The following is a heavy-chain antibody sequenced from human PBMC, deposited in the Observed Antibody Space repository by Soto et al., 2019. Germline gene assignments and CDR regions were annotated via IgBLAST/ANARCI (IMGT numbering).Heavy chain of an antibody. Sequence: RASVKVSCKVSAYSLTELSMHWVRQAPGKGLEWMGGFDPEEGETIYAQKFQGRVTMTDDTSTDTAHMELSSLRSDDTAVYYCATLTTMVRGFSYAGYFDYWGQGTLVTVSS. V-gene: IGHV1-24*01. J-gene: IGHJ4*02. CDR2: FDPEEGET. D-gene: IGHD3-10*01. CDR3: ATLTTMVRGFSYAGYFDY. CDR1: AYSLTELS.